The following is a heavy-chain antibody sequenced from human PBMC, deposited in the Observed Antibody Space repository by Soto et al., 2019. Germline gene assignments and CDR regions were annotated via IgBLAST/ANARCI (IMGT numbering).Heavy chain of an antibody. D-gene: IGHD6-19*01. CDR2: IYYSGST. CDR1: SIGSHY. CDR3: ARRESSSWCLGAFDM. V-gene: IGHV4-59*08. Sequence: QVQLQESGPGLVKASETLSLTCTVGSIGSHYWNWVRQPPGKGLEWIGFIYYSGSTRYNPSLKSRVTMSVDTSKNQFSLNLSSITAADTAVYYCARRESSSWCLGAFDMWGQGTEVTVSS. J-gene: IGHJ3*02.